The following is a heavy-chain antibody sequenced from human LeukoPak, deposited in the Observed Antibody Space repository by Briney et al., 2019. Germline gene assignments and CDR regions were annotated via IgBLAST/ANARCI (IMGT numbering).Heavy chain of an antibody. CDR3: ARDGYYYGSSGYFLDY. J-gene: IGHJ4*02. V-gene: IGHV1-18*01. CDR2: ISAYNGNT. D-gene: IGHD3-22*01. Sequence: ASVKVSCKASGYTFTSYGISWVRQAPGQGLEWMGWISAYNGNTNYAQKLQGRVTMTTDTSTSTAYMELRSLRSDDTAVYYCARDGYYYGSSGYFLDYWGQGTLVTVSS. CDR1: GYTFTSYG.